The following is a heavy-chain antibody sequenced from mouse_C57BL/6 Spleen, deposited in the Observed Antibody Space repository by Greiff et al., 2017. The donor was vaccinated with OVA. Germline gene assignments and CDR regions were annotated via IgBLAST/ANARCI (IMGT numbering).Heavy chain of an antibody. CDR3: ARCSVRGCDMDY. CDR1: GYAFTSYW. Sequence: QVQLQQPGAELVKPGASVELSCKASGYAFTSYWMHWVKQRPGQGLEWIGMIYPSGGDTNYNGKFKSKATLTVDKSSSTAYMQLSSLTSEDSAVDYCARCSVRGCDMDYWGQGTSATVSS. CDR2: IYPSGGDT. J-gene: IGHJ4*01. V-gene: IGHV1-64*01. D-gene: IGHD3-3*01.